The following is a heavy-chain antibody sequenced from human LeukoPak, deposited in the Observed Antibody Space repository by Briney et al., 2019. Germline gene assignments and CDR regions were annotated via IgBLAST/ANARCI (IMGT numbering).Heavy chain of an antibody. CDR2: IYHSGST. CDR3: ARALNVRPYNWFGS. J-gene: IGHJ5*01. CDR1: GYSMSSGDY. Sequence: SETLSLTCTVSGYSMSSGDYWGWIRQPPGKGLEWIGNIYHSGSTYYNPSLMSRVTISVHTSKNQFSLKLSSVTAADTAVYYCARALNVRPYNWFGSWGQGTLVTVSS. V-gene: IGHV4-38-2*02.